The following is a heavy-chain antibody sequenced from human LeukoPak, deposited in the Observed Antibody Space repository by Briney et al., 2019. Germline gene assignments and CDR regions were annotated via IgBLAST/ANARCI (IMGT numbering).Heavy chain of an antibody. Sequence: ASVKVSCKASGGTFSSYAISWVRRAPGQGLEWMGWIIAYNGNTNYAQKLQGRVTMTTDTSTSTAYMELRSLRSDDTAVYYCARASAYYYDSSGYYSQLDYWGQGTLVTVSS. CDR1: GGTFSSYA. V-gene: IGHV1-18*01. CDR2: IIAYNGNT. D-gene: IGHD3-22*01. J-gene: IGHJ4*02. CDR3: ARASAYYYDSSGYYSQLDY.